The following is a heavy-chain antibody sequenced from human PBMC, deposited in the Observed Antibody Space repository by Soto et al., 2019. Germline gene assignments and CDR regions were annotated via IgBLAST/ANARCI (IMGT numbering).Heavy chain of an antibody. V-gene: IGHV3-30*18. Sequence: QVQLVESGGGVVQPGRSLRLSCAASGFTFSSYGMHWVRQAPGKGLEWVAVISYDGSNKYYADSVKGRFTISRDNSKNTLYLQMNSRRAEDTAVYYCAKVMTTVTTDAFDIWGQGTMVTVSS. CDR3: AKVMTTVTTDAFDI. J-gene: IGHJ3*02. CDR1: GFTFSSYG. D-gene: IGHD4-17*01. CDR2: ISYDGSNK.